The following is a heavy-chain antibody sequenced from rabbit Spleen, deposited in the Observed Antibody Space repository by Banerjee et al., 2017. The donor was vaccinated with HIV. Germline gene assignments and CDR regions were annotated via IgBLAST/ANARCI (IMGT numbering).Heavy chain of an antibody. D-gene: IGHD7-1*01. CDR2: ISAGSSGST. Sequence: QSLEESGGDLVKPGASLTLTCTASGFSFSSNWYMCWVRQAPGKGLEWIACISAGSSGSTYYASWAKGRFTISKTSSTTVTLQMTSLTAADTATYFCARDYSGGYAGYAFNLWGQGTLVTVS. V-gene: IGHV1S40*01. CDR1: GFSFSSNWY. J-gene: IGHJ4*01. CDR3: ARDYSGGYAGYAFNL.